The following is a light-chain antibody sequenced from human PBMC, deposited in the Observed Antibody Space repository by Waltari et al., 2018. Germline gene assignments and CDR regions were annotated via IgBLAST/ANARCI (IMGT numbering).Light chain of an antibody. V-gene: IGKV3-15*01. J-gene: IGKJ1*01. CDR2: CAS. Sequence: EIVMTQSPATLSVSPGERATLPCRASKSVSRNLAWYQQKPGQAPRLLIYCASTRATCIPARFSGSGSGTEFTLTISSLQSEDFAVYYCQQYNNWPPARAFGQGTKVEIK. CDR1: KSVSRN. CDR3: QQYNNWPPARA.